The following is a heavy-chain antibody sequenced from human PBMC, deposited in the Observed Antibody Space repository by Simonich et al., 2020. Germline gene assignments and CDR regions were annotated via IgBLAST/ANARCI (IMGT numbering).Heavy chain of an antibody. D-gene: IGHD6-25*01. CDR2: ITTNSWGT. Sequence: QVQLVQSGAEVKKPVASLKVSCKASGYTFTGYYMHWVRQTHRQLHEWRGWITTNSWGTNNAPKFQGRVTMTRDTSISTDYMGRSRRRSDDTAVYYCARGGLGHWYFDLWGRGTLVTVSS. CDR3: ARGGLGHWYFDL. V-gene: IGHV1-2*02. CDR1: GYTFTGYY. J-gene: IGHJ2*01.